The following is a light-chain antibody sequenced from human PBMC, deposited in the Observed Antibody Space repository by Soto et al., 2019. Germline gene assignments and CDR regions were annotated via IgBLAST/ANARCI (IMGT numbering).Light chain of an antibody. CDR3: MSYTGSHYV. CDR2: EVS. J-gene: IGLJ1*01. CDR1: SSDVGTYNY. V-gene: IGLV2-11*01. Sequence: QSALTQPRSVSGSPGQSVTISCTGTSSDVGTYNYVSWYQQYPGKAPKVMIYEVSKRPSRVPDRFSGSKSGNTASLTISGVQAEDEADYYCMSYTGSHYVFGTGTKVTVL.